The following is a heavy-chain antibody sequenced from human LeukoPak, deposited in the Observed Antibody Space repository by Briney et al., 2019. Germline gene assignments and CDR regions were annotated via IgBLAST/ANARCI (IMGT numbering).Heavy chain of an antibody. V-gene: IGHV1-3*01. Sequence: ASVKVSCKASGYTFTSYAMHWVRQAPGQRLEWMGWINAGNGNTKYSRKFQGRVTITRDTSASTAYMELSSLRSEDTAVYYCARVRLGELSSKYYFDYWGQGTLVTVSS. J-gene: IGHJ4*02. CDR3: ARVRLGELSSKYYFDY. CDR2: INAGNGNT. D-gene: IGHD3-16*02. CDR1: GYTFTSYA.